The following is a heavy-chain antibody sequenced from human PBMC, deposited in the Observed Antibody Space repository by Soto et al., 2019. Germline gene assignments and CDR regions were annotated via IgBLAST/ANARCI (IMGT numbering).Heavy chain of an antibody. D-gene: IGHD1-26*01. CDR1: GGTFSSYA. CDR2: IIPIFGTA. Sequence: QVQLVQSGDEVKKPGSSVKVSCKASGGTFSSYAISWVRQAPGQGLEWMGGIIPIFGTANYTQKFQGRVTITADESTSTAYMEQSSLSSKDTAVYYCATALSGSYRTEVPYWGQGALVTV. V-gene: IGHV1-69*01. CDR3: ATALSGSYRTEVPY. J-gene: IGHJ4*02.